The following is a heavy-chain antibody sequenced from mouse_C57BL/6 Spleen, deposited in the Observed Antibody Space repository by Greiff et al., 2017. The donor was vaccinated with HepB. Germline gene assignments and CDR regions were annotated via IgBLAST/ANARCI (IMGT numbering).Heavy chain of an antibody. CDR3: ASGALLWSDY. CDR1: GYSITSGYY. V-gene: IGHV3-6*01. J-gene: IGHJ2*01. Sequence: EVQLQQSGPGLVKPSQSLSLTCSVTGYSITSGYYWNWIRQFPGNKLEWMGYISYDGSNNYNPSLKNRISITRDTSKNQFFLKLNSVTTEDTATYYCASGALLWSDYWGQGTTLTVSS. D-gene: IGHD2-1*01. CDR2: ISYDGSN.